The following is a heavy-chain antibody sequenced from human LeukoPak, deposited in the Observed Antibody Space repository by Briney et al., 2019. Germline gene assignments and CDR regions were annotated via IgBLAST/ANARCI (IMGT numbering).Heavy chain of an antibody. CDR2: INSDGSST. CDR1: GFTFSSYW. D-gene: IGHD1-26*01. CDR3: ARDRGVGAPDY. V-gene: IGHV3-74*01. J-gene: IGHJ4*02. Sequence: GGSLRLSCAASGFTFSSYWMHWVRQAPGKGLVWVSRINSDGSSTNYADSVKGRFTISRVNVKNTLYLQMNSLRAEDTAVYYCARDRGVGAPDYWGQGTLVTVSS.